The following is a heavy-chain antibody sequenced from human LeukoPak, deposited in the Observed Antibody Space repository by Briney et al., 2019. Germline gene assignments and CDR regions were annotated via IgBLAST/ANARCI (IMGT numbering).Heavy chain of an antibody. CDR2: IPYDGSNK. CDR1: GFTFSSYA. Sequence: GGSLRLSCAASGFTFSSYAMHWVRQAPGKGLEWVAVIPYDGSNKYYADSVKGRFTISRDNAKNTLYLQMNSLRVEDTAIYYCARKPAPADWGQGTLVTVSS. CDR3: ARKPAPAD. D-gene: IGHD6-25*01. J-gene: IGHJ4*01. V-gene: IGHV3-30-3*01.